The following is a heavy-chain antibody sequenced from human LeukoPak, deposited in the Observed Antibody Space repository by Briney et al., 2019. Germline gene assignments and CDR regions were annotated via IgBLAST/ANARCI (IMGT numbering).Heavy chain of an antibody. V-gene: IGHV3-23*01. CDR2: ISGSADST. Sequence: GGSLRLSCAASGFTFSSYARTWAGRAPGRGLDGFSAISGSADSTYYADSVKGRFTISRDNSKNTLYLQMNSLRAEDTAVYYCAKDQRRGYCSSTSCYIDYWGQGTLVTVSS. D-gene: IGHD2-2*02. J-gene: IGHJ4*02. CDR3: AKDQRRGYCSSTSCYIDY. CDR1: GFTFSSYA.